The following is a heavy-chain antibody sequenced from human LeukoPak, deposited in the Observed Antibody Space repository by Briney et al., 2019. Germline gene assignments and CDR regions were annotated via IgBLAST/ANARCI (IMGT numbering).Heavy chain of an antibody. J-gene: IGHJ3*02. CDR1: GYTLTGYY. V-gene: IGHV1-2*02. D-gene: IGHD2-15*01. CDR2: INPYSGGT. Sequence: EASVKVSCKASGYTLTGYYMHWVRQAPGQGLEWMGWINPYSGGTDYAQKFQGRVTMTRDTSISTAYMELSRLRSDDTAMYYCARDEDPYAFDIWGQGTMVTVSS. CDR3: ARDEDPYAFDI.